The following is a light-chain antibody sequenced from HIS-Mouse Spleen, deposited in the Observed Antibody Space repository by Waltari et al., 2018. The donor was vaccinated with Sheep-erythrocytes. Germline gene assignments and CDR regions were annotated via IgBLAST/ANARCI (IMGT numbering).Light chain of an antibody. Sequence: QSVLTQPPSASGTPGQRVTISCSGSSSNIGSNPVNWYHQLPGTAPKLLIYSNNQRPSGVPDRLSGSKSGTSASLAISGLQSEDEADYYCAAWDDSLNGPVFGGGTKLTVL. V-gene: IGLV1-44*01. CDR2: SNN. CDR1: SSNIGSNP. CDR3: AAWDDSLNGPV. J-gene: IGLJ3*02.